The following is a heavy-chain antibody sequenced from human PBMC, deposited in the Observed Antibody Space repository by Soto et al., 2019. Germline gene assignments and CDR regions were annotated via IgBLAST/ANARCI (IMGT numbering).Heavy chain of an antibody. V-gene: IGHV4-30-2*01. D-gene: IGHD3-3*01. CDR1: GDTISTGGYS. CDR3: ARVSTTGYYDFWSGTRGWFDP. CDR2: TYHSGNP. Sequence: SETLSLTCAVSGDTISTGGYSWAWIRQPPGKALEWIGHTYHSGNPNYNPSLKSRVTISVDKSKNQFSLKLSSVTAADTAVYYCARVSTTGYYDFWSGTRGWFDPWGQGTLVTVSS. J-gene: IGHJ5*02.